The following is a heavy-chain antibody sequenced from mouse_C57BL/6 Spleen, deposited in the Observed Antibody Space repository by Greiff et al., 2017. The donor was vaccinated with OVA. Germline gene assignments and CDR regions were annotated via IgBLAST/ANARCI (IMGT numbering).Heavy chain of an antibody. D-gene: IGHD2-4*01. J-gene: IGHJ3*01. V-gene: IGHV2-5*01. Sequence: VQLVESGPGLVQPSQSLSITCTVSGFSLTNYGVHWVRQSPGKGLEWLGVIWRGGSADYNAAFMSRLGITKDNSKSQVFFQMNTLQADDTAIYYCFIYYDYDSYAYWGHGTLVTASA. CDR3: FIYYDYDSYAY. CDR2: IWRGGSA. CDR1: GFSLTNYG.